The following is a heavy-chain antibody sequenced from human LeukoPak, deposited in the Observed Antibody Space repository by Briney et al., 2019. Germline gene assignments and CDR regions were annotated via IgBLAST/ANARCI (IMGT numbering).Heavy chain of an antibody. Sequence: GGSLRLSCVASGFSFGSYWMAWVRQAPGKGLEWVANMKHDVIEKYHVDSVKGRFTISRDNTKNSLYLHMSSLRVEDTAVYYCAREGREGYNYPALDFWGQGILVTVSS. J-gene: IGHJ4*02. V-gene: IGHV3-7*05. CDR1: GFSFGSYW. CDR3: AREGREGYNYPALDF. CDR2: MKHDVIEK. D-gene: IGHD5-24*01.